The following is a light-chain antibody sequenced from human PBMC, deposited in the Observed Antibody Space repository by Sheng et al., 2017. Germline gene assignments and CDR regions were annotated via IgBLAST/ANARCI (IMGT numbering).Light chain of an antibody. J-gene: IGLJ1*01. CDR2: EDS. CDR1: AFPKKY. Sequence: YVLTQPPSVSVSPGQTARITCSGDAFPKKYAYWYQQKSGQAPVLVIFEDSKRPSGIPERLSGSSSGAVATLTISGAQLEDEADYYCSSPDISPNHRVFGTGTQVTVL. V-gene: IGLV3-10*01. CDR3: SSPDISPNHRV.